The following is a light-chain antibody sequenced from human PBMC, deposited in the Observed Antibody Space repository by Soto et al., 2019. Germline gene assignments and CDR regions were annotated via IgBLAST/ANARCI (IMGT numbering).Light chain of an antibody. CDR2: WGS. J-gene: IGKJ1*01. V-gene: IGKV4-1*01. CDR1: QSVLYSSNNKNY. CDR3: QQYYRPWT. Sequence: DIVMTQSPDSLAVSLGERATINCKSSQSVLYSSNNKNYLAWYQQKPGQPPKLLIYWGSTRESGVPDRFSGSGSGTDFPLAVSSLQAEDVAVYYCQQYYRPWTFGQGTKVEIK.